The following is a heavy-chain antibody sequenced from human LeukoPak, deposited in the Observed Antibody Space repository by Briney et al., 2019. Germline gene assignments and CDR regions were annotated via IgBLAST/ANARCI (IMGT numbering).Heavy chain of an antibody. CDR2: INHSGST. J-gene: IGHJ4*02. CDR1: GGTFSGYY. D-gene: IGHD2-2*01. Sequence: PSETLSLTCAVYGGTFSGYYWSWIRQPPGKGLEWIGEINHSGSTNYNPSLKSRVTISVDTSKNQFSLKLSSVTAADTAVYYCATGYSRYCSSTSCTQRDYWGQGTLVTVSS. CDR3: ATGYSRYCSSTSCTQRDY. V-gene: IGHV4-34*01.